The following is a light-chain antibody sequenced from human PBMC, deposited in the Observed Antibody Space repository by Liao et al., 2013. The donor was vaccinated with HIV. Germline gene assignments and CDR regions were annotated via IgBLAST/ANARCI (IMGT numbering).Light chain of an antibody. V-gene: IGLV3-25*03. CDR3: QSADSSGTYV. CDR1: ALPNQY. Sequence: SYVLTQEPSVSVSPGQTARITCSGDALPNQYAYWYQQKSGQAPVLVIYKDRERPSGIPERFSGSSSGTTVTLTISGVQAEDEADYFCQSADSSGTYVFGTGTKVTVL. CDR2: KDR. J-gene: IGLJ1*01.